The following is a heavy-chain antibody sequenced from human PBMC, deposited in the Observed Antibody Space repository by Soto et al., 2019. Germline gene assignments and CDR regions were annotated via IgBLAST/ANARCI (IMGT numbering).Heavy chain of an antibody. J-gene: IGHJ3*01. CDR3: ATWHEREHAYDV. Sequence: VGSLRLSCAAFGFTISGKKYVAWVRQAPGKGLEWVSALYDLDGSFYAASVKGRFTTSSDSSKTTVYLQMNDLRPDDTAVYYCATWHEREHAYDVWGQGTTVTVSS. D-gene: IGHD1-1*01. CDR2: LYDLDGS. V-gene: IGHV3-53*01. CDR1: GFTISGKKY.